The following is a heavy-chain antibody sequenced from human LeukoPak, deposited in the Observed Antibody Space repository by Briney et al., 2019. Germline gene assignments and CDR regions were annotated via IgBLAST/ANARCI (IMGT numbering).Heavy chain of an antibody. V-gene: IGHV1-69*13. D-gene: IGHD3-22*01. CDR1: GGTFSRYA. CDR3: ARDAAIYDNSAYYYLW. CDR2: ITPIFGTA. J-gene: IGHJ4*02. Sequence: SVKVSCKASGGTFSRYAISWVRQAPGQGLEWMGGITPIFGTANYAQKFQGRVTITADESSSTAYMELRRLRSEDTAVYYCARDAAIYDNSAYYYLWWGQGTLVTVSS.